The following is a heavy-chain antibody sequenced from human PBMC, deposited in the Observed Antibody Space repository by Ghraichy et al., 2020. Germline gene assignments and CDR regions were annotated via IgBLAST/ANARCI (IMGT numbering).Heavy chain of an antibody. Sequence: GGSLRLSCSASGFTFSSYAMTWVRQAPGKGLEWVSIIYTGGSTYYTESVKGRFTISRDNSKNTVFLQMNGLRAEDTAVYYCARDQQLVSSSYYGMDVWGQGTAVTVSS. CDR3: ARDQQLVSSSYYGMDV. D-gene: IGHD6-13*01. V-gene: IGHV3-53*01. CDR1: GFTFSSYA. CDR2: IYTGGST. J-gene: IGHJ6*02.